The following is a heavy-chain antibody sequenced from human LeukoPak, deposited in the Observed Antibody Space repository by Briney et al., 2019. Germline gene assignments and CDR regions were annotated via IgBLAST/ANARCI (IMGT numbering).Heavy chain of an antibody. CDR2: INHSGST. CDR1: GVSVTSIY. J-gene: IGHJ3*01. V-gene: IGHV4-34*01. CDR3: TREEDCSGCIGYLWNSFDF. Sequence: SETLSFTCSVSGVSVTSIYWRWIRQPPGKGLEWIGEINHSGSTNYNASLKSRVTISVDTSKNQFSLKLSSVTAADTAVYYCTREEDCSGCIGYLWNSFDFWSQGTMVTVSS. D-gene: IGHD2-15*01.